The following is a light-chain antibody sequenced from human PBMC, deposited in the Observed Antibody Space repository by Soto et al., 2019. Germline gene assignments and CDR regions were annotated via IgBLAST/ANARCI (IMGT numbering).Light chain of an antibody. V-gene: IGKV3-11*01. CDR2: DVS. CDR1: QSVGSS. Sequence: EIVLTQSPATLSLSPGERATLSCRASQSVGSSLAWFQQKPGQAPRLFIYDVSHRATGIPARFSGSGSGTEFTLTMSSLEPEDSAVYYCQQRSNWPRTFGQGTKVEVK. J-gene: IGKJ1*01. CDR3: QQRSNWPRT.